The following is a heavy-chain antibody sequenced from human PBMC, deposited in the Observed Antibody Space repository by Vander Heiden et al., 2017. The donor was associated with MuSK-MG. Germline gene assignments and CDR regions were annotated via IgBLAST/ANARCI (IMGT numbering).Heavy chain of an antibody. CDR3: AKGVCMVRGVMGP. J-gene: IGHJ5*02. V-gene: IGHV3-30*18. CDR2: ISYDGSNK. D-gene: IGHD3-10*01. CDR1: GFTFSSYG. Sequence: VQLVESGGGVVQPGRSLRLSCAAYGFTFSSYGMHWVRQAPGKGLEWVAVISYDGSNKYYADSVKGRFTISRDNSKNTLYLQMNSLRAEDTAVYYCAKGVCMVRGVMGPWGQGTLVTVSS.